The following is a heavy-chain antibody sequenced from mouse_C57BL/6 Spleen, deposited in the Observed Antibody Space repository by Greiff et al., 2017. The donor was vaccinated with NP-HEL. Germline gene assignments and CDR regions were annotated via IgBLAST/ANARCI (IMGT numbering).Heavy chain of an antibody. CDR1: GYTFTDYY. CDR2: INPNNGGT. D-gene: IGHD2-4*01. J-gene: IGHJ2*01. CDR3: EKIYYDYDAHYFDY. V-gene: IGHV1-26*01. Sequence: EVQLQQSGPELVKPGASVKISCKASGYTFTDYYMNWVKQSHGKSLEWIGDINPNNGGTSYNQKFKGKATLTVDKSSSTAYMELRSLTSEDSAVYYCEKIYYDYDAHYFDYWGQGTTLTVSS.